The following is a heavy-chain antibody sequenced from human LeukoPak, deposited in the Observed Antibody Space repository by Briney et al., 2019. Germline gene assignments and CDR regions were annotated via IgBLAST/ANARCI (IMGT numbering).Heavy chain of an antibody. D-gene: IGHD1-26*01. J-gene: IGHJ4*02. CDR3: ARGPTLYRYSGSYDY. Sequence: PSETLSLTCAVYGGSFSGYYWSWIRQPPGKGLEWIGEINHSGSTNYNPSFKSRVTISVDTSKNQFSLKLSSVTAADTAVYYCARGPTLYRYSGSYDYWGQGTLVTVSS. V-gene: IGHV4-34*01. CDR1: GGSFSGYY. CDR2: INHSGST.